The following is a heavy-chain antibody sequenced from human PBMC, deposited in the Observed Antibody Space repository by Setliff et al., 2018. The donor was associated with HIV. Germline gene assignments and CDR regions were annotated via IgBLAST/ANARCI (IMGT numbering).Heavy chain of an antibody. CDR3: ARCYYNFWSGYPLDYMDV. CDR2: IYFSGST. Sequence: SETLSLTCTVSGVSISDYYWSWIRQPPGKGLEWIGYIYFSGSTNYNPSLKSRVTMSVGTSKNQFSLKLSSVTAADTAVYYCARCYYNFWSGYPLDYMDVWGKGTTVTVSS. CDR1: GVSISDYY. V-gene: IGHV4-59*08. J-gene: IGHJ6*03. D-gene: IGHD3-3*01.